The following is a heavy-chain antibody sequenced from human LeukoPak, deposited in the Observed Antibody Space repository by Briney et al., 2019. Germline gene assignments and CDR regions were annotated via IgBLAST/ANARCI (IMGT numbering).Heavy chain of an antibody. D-gene: IGHD3-22*01. V-gene: IGHV3-23*01. Sequence: GGSLRLSCAASGYTFSIYAMSWVRQAPGKGLQWVSSITSSGDGTYYADSVKGRFTISRDNSENMLYLQMNSLRVEDTAVYFCAKDRPNYYGSNGHYYRRDGDYWGQGTLVTVSS. CDR1: GYTFSIYA. CDR2: ITSSGDGT. J-gene: IGHJ4*02. CDR3: AKDRPNYYGSNGHYYRRDGDY.